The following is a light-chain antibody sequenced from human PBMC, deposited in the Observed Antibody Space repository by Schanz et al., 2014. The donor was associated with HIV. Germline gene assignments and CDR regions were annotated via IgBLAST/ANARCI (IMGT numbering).Light chain of an antibody. CDR2: AAS. V-gene: IGKV1-39*01. Sequence: DIQMTQSPSSLSASVGDRVTLTCRASQNIDNHLNWYQRKPGKAPKLLIHAASNLQSGVPSRFSGSGSGTDFSLTINGLQPEDFATYYCQQGDTFPTFGQGTKLE. CDR1: QNIDNH. CDR3: QQGDTFPT. J-gene: IGKJ2*01.